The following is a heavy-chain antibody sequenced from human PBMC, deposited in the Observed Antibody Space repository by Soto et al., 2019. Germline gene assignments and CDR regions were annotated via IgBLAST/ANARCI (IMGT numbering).Heavy chain of an antibody. CDR2: INPNSGGT. D-gene: IGHD2-21*02. Sequence: ASVKVSCKASGYTFTGYYMHWVRQAPGQGLEWMGWINPNSGGTNYAQKFQGWVTMTRDTSISTAYMELSRLRSDDTAVYYCARWGGKGRKNMVTTNYFDYWGQGTLVTVSS. CDR3: ARWGGKGRKNMVTTNYFDY. V-gene: IGHV1-2*04. CDR1: GYTFTGYY. J-gene: IGHJ4*02.